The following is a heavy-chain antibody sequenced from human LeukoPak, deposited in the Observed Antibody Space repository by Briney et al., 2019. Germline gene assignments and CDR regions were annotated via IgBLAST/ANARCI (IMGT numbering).Heavy chain of an antibody. V-gene: IGHV4-59*01. Sequence: KTSETLSLTCTVSGGSISSYYWSWIRQPPGKGLEWIGYIYYSGSTNYNPSLKSRVTISVDTSKNQFSLKLSSVTAADTAVYYCARGQYYYDSSGYGVADYWGQGTLVTVSS. CDR1: GGSISSYY. D-gene: IGHD3-22*01. CDR3: ARGQYYYDSSGYGVADY. J-gene: IGHJ4*02. CDR2: IYYSGST.